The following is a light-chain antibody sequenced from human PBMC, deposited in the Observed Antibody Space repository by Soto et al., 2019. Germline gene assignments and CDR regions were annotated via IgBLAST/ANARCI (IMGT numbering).Light chain of an antibody. V-gene: IGLV2-8*01. CDR3: SSYAGSKYV. J-gene: IGLJ1*01. Sequence: QSVLTQPPSASGSPGQSVTISCTGTSSDVGVYNYVSWYQQHPGKAPKLMIYEVSQRPSGVPDRFSGSKSGNTASLTVSGLQAEDEADYYCSSYAGSKYVFGTGTKVTVL. CDR2: EVS. CDR1: SSDVGVYNY.